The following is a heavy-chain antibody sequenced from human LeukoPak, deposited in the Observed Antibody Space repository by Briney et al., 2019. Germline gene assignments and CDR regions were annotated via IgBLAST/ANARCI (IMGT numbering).Heavy chain of an antibody. J-gene: IGHJ6*03. CDR2: IIPIFGTA. D-gene: IGHD2-21*02. V-gene: IGHV1-69*13. CDR1: GGTFSSYA. CDR3: ARDGGYCGGDCYSRYYCYMDV. Sequence: ASVKVSCKASGGTFSSYAISWVRQAPGQGLEWVGGIIPIFGTANYAQKFQGRVTITADESTSTAYMELSSLRSEDTAVYYCARDGGYCGGDCYSRYYCYMDVWGKGTTVTVSS.